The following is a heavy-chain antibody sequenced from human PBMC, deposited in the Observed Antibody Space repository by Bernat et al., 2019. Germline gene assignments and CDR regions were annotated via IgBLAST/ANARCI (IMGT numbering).Heavy chain of an antibody. V-gene: IGHV3-30-3*01. J-gene: IGHJ4*02. CDR2: ISYDGSNK. Sequence: QVQLVESGGGVVQPGRSLRLSCAASGFTFSSYAMHWVRQAPGKGLEWVAVISYDGSNKYYADSVKGRFTISRDNSKNTLYLQMNSLRAEDTAMYYCARGDYDSSGYLFWGQGTLVTVSS. CDR1: GFTFSSYA. CDR3: ARGDYDSSGYLF. D-gene: IGHD3-22*01.